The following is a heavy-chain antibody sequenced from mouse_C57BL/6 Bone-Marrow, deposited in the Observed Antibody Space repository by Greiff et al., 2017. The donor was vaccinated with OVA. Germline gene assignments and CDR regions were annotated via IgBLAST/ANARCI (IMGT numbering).Heavy chain of an antibody. D-gene: IGHD2-5*01. Sequence: QVQLQQPGAELVRPGSSVKLSCKASGYTFTSYWMDWVKQRPGQGLEWIGNIYPSDSETHYNQKFKDKATLTVDKSSSTAYMQLSSLTSEDSAVYYCARNSNGWYFDVWGTGTTVTVSS. CDR1: GYTFTSYW. CDR2: IYPSDSET. J-gene: IGHJ1*03. CDR3: ARNSNGWYFDV. V-gene: IGHV1-61*01.